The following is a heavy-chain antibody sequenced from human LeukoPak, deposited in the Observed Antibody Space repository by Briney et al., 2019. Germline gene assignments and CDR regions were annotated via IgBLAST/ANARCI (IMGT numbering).Heavy chain of an antibody. CDR1: GYSINSDYF. Sequence: PSETLSLTCAVSGYSINSDYFWGWIRQPPGKGLEWIGSIYHSGSTYYNPSLKSRVTISVDTSKNQFSLKLSSVTAADTAVYYCARDDYYYYYYMDVWGKGTTVTVSS. CDR2: IYHSGST. J-gene: IGHJ6*03. V-gene: IGHV4-38-2*02. CDR3: ARDDYYYYYYMDV.